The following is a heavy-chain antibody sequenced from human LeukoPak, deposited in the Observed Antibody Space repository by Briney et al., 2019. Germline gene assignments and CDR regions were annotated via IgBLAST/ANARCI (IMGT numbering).Heavy chain of an antibody. Sequence: PSETLSLTCTVSDASISTYYWNWMRQPPGKGLEWIAYTSYSGITKYNPSLNGRATISIDTSGNQLSLRLTSVTPADTALYYCARGFSTTVAGAADNWGQGTMVTVSS. J-gene: IGHJ3*01. D-gene: IGHD6-19*01. V-gene: IGHV4-59*01. CDR1: DASISTYY. CDR2: TSYSGIT. CDR3: ARGFSTTVAGAADN.